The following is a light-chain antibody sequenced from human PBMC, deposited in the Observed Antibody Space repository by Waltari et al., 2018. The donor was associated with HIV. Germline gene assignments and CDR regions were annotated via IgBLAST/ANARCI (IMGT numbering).Light chain of an antibody. V-gene: IGKV1-39*01. CDR1: QNINNF. J-gene: IGKJ3*01. CDR3: RQSYGPPLT. Sequence: DIQMTQFPSSLSASVGDRVTITCRASQNINNFLNWYQQKPGKAPKLLMYSASTLESGVPSWFSGSGSGTYFTLTISGLQPDDFATYYCRQSYGPPLTFGPGTKVDIK. CDR2: SAS.